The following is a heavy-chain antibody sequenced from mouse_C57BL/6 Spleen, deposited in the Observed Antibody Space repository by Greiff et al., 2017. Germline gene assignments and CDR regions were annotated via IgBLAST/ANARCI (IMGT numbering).Heavy chain of an antibody. V-gene: IGHV1-64*01. J-gene: IGHJ3*01. Sequence: QVQLQQPGAELVKPGASVKLSCKASGYTFTSYWMHWVKQRPGQGLEWIGMIHPNSGSTNYNEKFKSKATLTVDKSSSTAYMQLSSLTSEDSAVYYCAISGGTGAWFAYWGQGTLVTVSA. CDR1: GYTFTSYW. D-gene: IGHD3-3*01. CDR2: IHPNSGST. CDR3: AISGGTGAWFAY.